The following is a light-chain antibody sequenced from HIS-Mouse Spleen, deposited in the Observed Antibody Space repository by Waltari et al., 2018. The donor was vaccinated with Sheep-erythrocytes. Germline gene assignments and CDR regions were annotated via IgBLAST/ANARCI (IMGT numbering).Light chain of an antibody. Sequence: QSALTQPASVSGSPGQSITISCTGTSSDVGGYNYVSWYQQHPGKAPKLMIYEVSNRPPGVSNSFSGSKSGNTASLTISGLQAEDEADYYCSSYTSSSTLYVFGTGTKVTVL. J-gene: IGLJ1*01. V-gene: IGLV2-14*01. CDR1: SSDVGGYNY. CDR3: SSYTSSSTLYV. CDR2: EVS.